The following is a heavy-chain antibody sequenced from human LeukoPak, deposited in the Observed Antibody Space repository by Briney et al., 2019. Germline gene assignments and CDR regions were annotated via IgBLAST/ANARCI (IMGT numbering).Heavy chain of an antibody. J-gene: IGHJ3*02. V-gene: IGHV4-59*01. CDR2: IYYSGST. CDR3: ARYTAMVAFHAHGFDI. Sequence: SETLSLTCTVSGGSISSYYWSWIRQPPGKGLEWIGYIYYSGSTNYNPSLKSRVTISVDTSKNQFSLKLSSVTAADTAVYYCARYTAMVAFHAHGFDIWGQGTMVTVSS. D-gene: IGHD5-18*01. CDR1: GGSISSYY.